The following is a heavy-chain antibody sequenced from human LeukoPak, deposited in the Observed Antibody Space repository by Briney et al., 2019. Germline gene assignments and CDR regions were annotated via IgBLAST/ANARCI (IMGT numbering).Heavy chain of an antibody. CDR2: IYYSGST. CDR1: GGSISSGDYY. V-gene: IGHV4-30-4*01. Sequence: SETLSLTCAVSGGSISSGDYYWSWIRQPPGKGLERIGYIYYSGSTYYNPSLKSRVTISVDTSKNQFSLKLSSVTAADTAVYYCARGDGGVVPAAVDYWGQGTLVTVSS. J-gene: IGHJ4*02. CDR3: ARGDGGVVPAAVDY. D-gene: IGHD2-2*01.